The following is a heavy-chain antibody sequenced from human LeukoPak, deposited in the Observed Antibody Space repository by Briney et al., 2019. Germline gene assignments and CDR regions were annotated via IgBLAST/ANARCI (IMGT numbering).Heavy chain of an antibody. J-gene: IGHJ3*02. V-gene: IGHV1-69*04. CDR2: IIPILGIA. D-gene: IGHD4-11*01. CDR1: GGTFSSYA. Sequence: SVKVSCKASGGTFSSYAISWVRQAPGQGLEWMGRIIPILGIANYAQKFQGRVTMTEDTSTDTAYMELSSLRSEDTAVYYCATASTSRHAFDIWGQGTMVTVSS. CDR3: ATASTSRHAFDI.